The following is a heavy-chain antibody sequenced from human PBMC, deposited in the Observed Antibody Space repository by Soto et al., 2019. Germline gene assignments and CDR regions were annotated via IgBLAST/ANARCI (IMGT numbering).Heavy chain of an antibody. V-gene: IGHV1-3*01. D-gene: IGHD3-16*01. CDR1: GYTFSTYP. Sequence: QVQLVQSGAEVKKPGASVKVSCKASGYTFSTYPMHWVRQAPGQRLEWMGWINAGNGNTKYSQKFQGRVTITRDTSASTAYMELSSLRSEDTAVYYCARDPWGYYGMDVWGQGTTVTVSS. J-gene: IGHJ6*02. CDR2: INAGNGNT. CDR3: ARDPWGYYGMDV.